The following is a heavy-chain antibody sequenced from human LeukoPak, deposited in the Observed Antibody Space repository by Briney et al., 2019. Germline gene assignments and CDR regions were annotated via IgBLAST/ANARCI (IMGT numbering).Heavy chain of an antibody. CDR1: GVSISSYF. Sequence: SETLSLTCTVSGVSISSYFWNWIRQPPGKGLEWIGYVYYSGSTNYDPSPKSRVTISQVTSKNQFSLEVTSVTAADTAVYYCARHPKEGPSDRSGYINAFDIWGQGTMVTVSS. CDR2: VYYSGST. CDR3: ARHPKEGPSDRSGYINAFDI. J-gene: IGHJ3*02. D-gene: IGHD3-22*01. V-gene: IGHV4-59*08.